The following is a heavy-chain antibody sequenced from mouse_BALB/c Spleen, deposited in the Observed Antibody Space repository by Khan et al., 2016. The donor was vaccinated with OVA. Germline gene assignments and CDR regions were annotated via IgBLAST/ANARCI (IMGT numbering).Heavy chain of an antibody. CDR1: GFTFSSYS. V-gene: IGHV5-6*01. Sequence: EVELVESGGALVKPGGSLKLSCAASGFTFSSYSMSWVRQTPDKRLEWVATISSGGDYTYYPDNVKGRFTISRDNAKNTLYLQMSSLKSEDTAMYYCASHLTGSFAYWGQGTLVTVSA. CDR3: ASHLTGSFAY. D-gene: IGHD4-1*01. CDR2: ISSGGDYT. J-gene: IGHJ3*01.